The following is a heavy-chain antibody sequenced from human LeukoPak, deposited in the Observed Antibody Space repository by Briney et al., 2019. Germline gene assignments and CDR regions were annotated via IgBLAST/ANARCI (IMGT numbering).Heavy chain of an antibody. D-gene: IGHD6-19*01. CDR1: VFSVDNYL. J-gene: IGHJ4*02. CDR2: TDNDGSST. CDR3: VGSSGWPAY. Sequence: GGSLRLSCAACVFSVDNYLMYWGRAALEEGLEWVSRTDNDGSSTRYADSVTGRIPITRDIAKNTLYLQMNRPKADDPAVYYCVGSSGWPAYWGQGTLVTVSS. V-gene: IGHV3-74*01.